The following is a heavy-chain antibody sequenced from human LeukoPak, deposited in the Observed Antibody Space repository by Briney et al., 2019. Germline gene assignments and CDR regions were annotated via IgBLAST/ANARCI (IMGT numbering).Heavy chain of an antibody. Sequence: GGSLRLSCAASGFTVSSNYMSWVRQVAGKGLVWVARINGDASNTTYADSVKGRFTISRDNAKNSLYLQMNSLRAEDTAVYYCAELGITMIGGVWGKGTTVTISS. D-gene: IGHD3-10*02. CDR2: INGDASNT. V-gene: IGHV3-74*03. CDR3: AELGITMIGGV. J-gene: IGHJ6*04. CDR1: GFTVSSNY.